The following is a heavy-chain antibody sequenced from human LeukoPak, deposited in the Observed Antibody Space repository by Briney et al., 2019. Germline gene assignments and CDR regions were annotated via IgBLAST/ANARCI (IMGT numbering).Heavy chain of an antibody. CDR3: ASEDHYLYHGMDV. Sequence: ASVKVSCKASGYTFTSYGISWVRQAPGQGLEWMGWISAYNGNTNYAQKLQGRVTMTTDTSTSTAYMELRSLRSDDTPVYYCASEDHYLYHGMDVGGQGTTVTVSS. D-gene: IGHD1-14*01. CDR2: ISAYNGNT. J-gene: IGHJ6*01. CDR1: GYTFTSYG. V-gene: IGHV1-18*01.